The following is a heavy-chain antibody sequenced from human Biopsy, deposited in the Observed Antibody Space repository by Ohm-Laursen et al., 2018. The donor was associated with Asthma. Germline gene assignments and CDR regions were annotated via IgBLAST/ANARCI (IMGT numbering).Heavy chain of an antibody. CDR1: GYNFISFA. CDR3: ARTYYDFLTGQVKDVFGV. CDR2: VNTGNGDT. J-gene: IGHJ3*01. Sequence: GASVKVSCKASGYNFISFAIHWVRQAPGQRLEWMGWVNTGNGDTKYPQKFQGRVTITRDTSASTAYMELRSLRPEDTATYYCARTYYDFLTGQVKDVFGVWGQGTMVTVSS. D-gene: IGHD3-9*01. V-gene: IGHV1-3*04.